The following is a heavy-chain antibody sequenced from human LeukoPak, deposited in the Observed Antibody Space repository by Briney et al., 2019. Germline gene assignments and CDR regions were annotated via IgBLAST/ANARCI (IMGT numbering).Heavy chain of an antibody. CDR2: MNPNSGNT. CDR3: ARASARTRIAAARTFVY. CDR1: GYTCTSYD. J-gene: IGHJ4*02. D-gene: IGHD6-13*01. V-gene: IGHV1-8*01. Sequence: ASVKVSCKASGYTCTSYDINWVRQATRQGLEWMGWMNPNSGNTGYAQKFHGRVTMTRTTSMSTAYMELSSLRSEDTVVYYCARASARTRIAAARTFVYWGQGTLVTVSS.